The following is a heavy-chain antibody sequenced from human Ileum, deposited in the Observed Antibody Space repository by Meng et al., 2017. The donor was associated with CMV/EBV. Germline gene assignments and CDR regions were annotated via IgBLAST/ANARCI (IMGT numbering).Heavy chain of an antibody. J-gene: IGHJ4*02. Sequence: GGSLRLSCVASGFTLSDQFMHWARQAPGKGLEWTAFVRYDGSNAYYANSVKGRFTISRDNSNNTLYLQMNNLRPDDTAVYYCAKDGPRTSPLDYWGQGTLVTVSS. V-gene: IGHV3-30*02. CDR3: AKDGPRTSPLDY. CDR2: VRYDGSNA. CDR1: GFTLSDQF.